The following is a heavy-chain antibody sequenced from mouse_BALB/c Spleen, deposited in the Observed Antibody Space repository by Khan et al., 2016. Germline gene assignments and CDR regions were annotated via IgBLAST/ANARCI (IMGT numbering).Heavy chain of an antibody. V-gene: IGHV2-4-1*01. Sequence: VQRQESGPGLVQPSQSLSITCTVSGFSLTTFGVHWVRQSPGKGLEWLGVIWNGGNTDYNAAFISRLSINKDNYKSQVFLKMNRQQADDTDIYXCARRWGSYGNYWFAYSGQGTLVTVAS. J-gene: IGHJ3*01. CDR3: ARRWGSYGNYWFAY. D-gene: IGHD2-1*01. CDR1: GFSLTTFG. CDR2: IWNGGNT.